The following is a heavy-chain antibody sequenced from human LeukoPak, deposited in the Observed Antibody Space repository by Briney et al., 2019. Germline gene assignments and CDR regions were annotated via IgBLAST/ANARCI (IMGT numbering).Heavy chain of an antibody. CDR3: ARGGSYRSFDF. CDR2: IYYSGST. D-gene: IGHD3-16*02. J-gene: IGHJ4*02. V-gene: IGHV4-59*01. CDR1: GGSISSYY. Sequence: SGTLSLTCTVSGGSISSYYWSWIRQPPGKGLEWIGYIYYSGSTNYNPSLKSRVTISVDTSKNQFYLKLSSVTAADTAVYYCARGGSYRSFDFWGQGTLVTVSS.